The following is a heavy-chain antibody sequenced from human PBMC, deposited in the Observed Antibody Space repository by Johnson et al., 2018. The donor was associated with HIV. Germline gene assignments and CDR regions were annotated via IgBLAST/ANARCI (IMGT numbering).Heavy chain of an antibody. CDR3: ARERARQELGLDGAFDI. CDR1: GFTFDDYA. D-gene: IGHD6-13*01. V-gene: IGHV3-9*01. J-gene: IGHJ3*02. Sequence: QLVESGGGLVQPGGSLRLSCAASGFTFDDYAMHWVRQAPGKGLEWVSGISWNSGTIGYADSVKGRFTISRDNAKNSLYLQMHSLRAEDTAVYYCARERARQELGLDGAFDIWGQGTTVSVS. CDR2: ISWNSGTI.